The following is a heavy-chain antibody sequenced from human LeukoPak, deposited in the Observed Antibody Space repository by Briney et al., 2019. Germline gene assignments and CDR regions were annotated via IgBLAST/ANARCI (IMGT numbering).Heavy chain of an antibody. Sequence: SETLSLSCTVSGVSITSYYWTWIRQPAGKGLEWIQRIHCSGSTNYNPSLKSRVTMSVDTAKNQFSLKLNSVTAADTAVYYGARDRYYYDSSGYKYMDVWGKGTTVTVSS. J-gene: IGHJ6*03. D-gene: IGHD3-22*01. CDR1: GVSITSYY. CDR2: IHCSGST. V-gene: IGHV4-4*07. CDR3: ARDRYYYDSSGYKYMDV.